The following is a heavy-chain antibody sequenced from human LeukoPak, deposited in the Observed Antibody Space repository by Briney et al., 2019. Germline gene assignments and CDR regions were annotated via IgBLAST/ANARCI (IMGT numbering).Heavy chain of an antibody. J-gene: IGHJ6*02. CDR1: GYSFSNYW. CDR2: IYPDDSDT. D-gene: IGHD2-15*01. CDR3: CSGGSCHYYGMDV. V-gene: IGHV5-51*01. Sequence: GESLKISCEGSGYSFSNYWIGWVRQMPGKGLEWMGVIYPDDSDTRYSPSFQGQVTISADRSISTAYLQWSSLKASDTAIYSACSGGSCHYYGMDVWGQGTTVTVSS.